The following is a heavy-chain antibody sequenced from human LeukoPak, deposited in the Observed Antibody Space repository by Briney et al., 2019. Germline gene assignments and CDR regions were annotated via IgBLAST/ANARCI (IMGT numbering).Heavy chain of an antibody. V-gene: IGHV3-48*01. Sequence: GGSLRLSCAASGFTFSNYSMNWVRQVPGKGLEWVSYISSSSSTIYHAGAVKGRFTISRDNAKNSLYLQMNSLRAEDTAVYYCARVGAMRWDYWGQGTLVTVSS. D-gene: IGHD1-26*01. J-gene: IGHJ4*02. CDR1: GFTFSNYS. CDR2: ISSSSSTI. CDR3: ARVGAMRWDY.